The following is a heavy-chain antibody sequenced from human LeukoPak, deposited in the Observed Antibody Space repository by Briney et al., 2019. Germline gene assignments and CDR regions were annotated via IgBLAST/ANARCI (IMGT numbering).Heavy chain of an antibody. J-gene: IGHJ4*02. CDR1: GDSISSGGYY. CDR2: IYYSGST. Sequence: SETLSLTCTVSGDSISSGGYYWSWIRQHPEKGLEWIGYIYYSGSTFCNPSLRSRVTISGDTSKNQFSLKLGSVTGADTAVYYCAKAGIQLWLFDSWGQGTLVTVSS. CDR3: AKAGIQLWLFDS. D-gene: IGHD5-18*01. V-gene: IGHV4-31*03.